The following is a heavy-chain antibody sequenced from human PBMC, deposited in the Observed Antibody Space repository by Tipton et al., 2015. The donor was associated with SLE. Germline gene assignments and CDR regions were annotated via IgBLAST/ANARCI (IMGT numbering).Heavy chain of an antibody. J-gene: IGHJ4*02. CDR2: FYYDATT. Sequence: TLSLTCSVSGDSISSSYYYWGWIRQPPGRGLEWIASFYYDATTYYNPSLKSRVTISVDKSKNQFSLRLSSVTAADTAVYYCARGGDCSRTSCPRFDYWGQGTLVTVSS. CDR3: ARGGDCSRTSCPRFDY. CDR1: GDSISSSYYY. D-gene: IGHD2-2*01. V-gene: IGHV4-39*07.